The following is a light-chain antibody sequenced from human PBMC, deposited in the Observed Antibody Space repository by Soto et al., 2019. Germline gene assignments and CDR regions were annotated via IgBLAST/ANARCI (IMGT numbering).Light chain of an antibody. CDR1: SGHINYA. J-gene: IGLJ2*01. CDR3: QTRGTAIHDVV. V-gene: IGLV4-69*01. Sequence: QSVLTQSPSASASLGASVKLTCTLSSGHINYAIAWHQQQPGKGPRYLMKLNSDGSHTKGDGIPDRFSGSSSGSERHLTISSLQSEDEADYYCQTRGTAIHDVVFGGGTKLTVL. CDR2: LNSDGSH.